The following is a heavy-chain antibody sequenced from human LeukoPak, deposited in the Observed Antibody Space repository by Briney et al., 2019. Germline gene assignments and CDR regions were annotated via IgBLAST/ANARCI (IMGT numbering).Heavy chain of an antibody. CDR1: GFTFYDFA. CDR2: ICGDGGTT. Sequence: GGSLRLSCVASGFTFYDFAMHWVRQAPGKGLEWVSLICGDGGTTYYADSVKGGFTISRDNIKNSLYLQMNSLRTEDTAFYICAKDKYSGSLDLWGQGTLVTVSS. J-gene: IGHJ5*02. V-gene: IGHV3-43*02. CDR3: AKDKYSGSLDL. D-gene: IGHD1-26*01.